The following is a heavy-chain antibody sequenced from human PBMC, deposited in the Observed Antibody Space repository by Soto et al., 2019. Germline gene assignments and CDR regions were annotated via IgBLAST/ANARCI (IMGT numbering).Heavy chain of an antibody. Sequence: QVPLVQSGAEVKKPGASVKVSCKASGYTFTGYYMHWVRQAPGQGLEWMGWINPNSGGTNYAQKFQGWVTMTRDTSISTAYMELSRLRSDDTAVYYCARGYCSGGSCYDYFDYWGQGTLVTVSS. CDR1: GYTFTGYY. D-gene: IGHD2-15*01. CDR2: INPNSGGT. V-gene: IGHV1-2*04. J-gene: IGHJ4*02. CDR3: ARGYCSGGSCYDYFDY.